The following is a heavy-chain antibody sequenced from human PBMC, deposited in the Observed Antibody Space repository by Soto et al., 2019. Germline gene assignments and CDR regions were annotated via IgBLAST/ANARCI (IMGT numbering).Heavy chain of an antibody. D-gene: IGHD6-19*01. CDR1: GGSISSSSCY. CDR2: IYYSGST. V-gene: IGHV4-39*07. J-gene: IGHJ4*02. CDR3: ARLTPQWPYFDY. Sequence: PSVTLSVTCTVAGGSISSSSCYWGWIRQPPGKGLEWIGSIYYSGSTYYNPSLKSRVTISVDTSKNQFSLKLSSVTAADTAVYYCARLTPQWPYFDYWGQGTLVTVSS.